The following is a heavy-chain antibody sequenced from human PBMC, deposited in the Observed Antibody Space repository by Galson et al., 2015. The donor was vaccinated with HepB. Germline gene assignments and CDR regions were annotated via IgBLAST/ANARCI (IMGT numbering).Heavy chain of an antibody. Sequence: SVKVSCKASGYTFINYYIHWVRQAPGQGLEWMGFINPSDGRQTYAQKIQGRVTITRDTSTSTVYMELSSLRSEDTAVYYCARVPYKIARPEGMDYYYAMDVWGQGTTVTVSS. CDR2: INPSDGRQ. D-gene: IGHD6-6*01. J-gene: IGHJ6*02. V-gene: IGHV1-46*01. CDR1: GYTFINYY. CDR3: ARVPYKIARPEGMDYYYAMDV.